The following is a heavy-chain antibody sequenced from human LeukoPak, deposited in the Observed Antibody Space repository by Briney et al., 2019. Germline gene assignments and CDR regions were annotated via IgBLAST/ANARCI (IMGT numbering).Heavy chain of an antibody. J-gene: IGHJ4*02. CDR1: GGSFSGYY. CDR2: INHSGST. CDR3: ARRIAAAGRVDY. D-gene: IGHD6-13*01. Sequence: PSETLSLTCAVYGGSFSGYYWSWIRQPPGKGLEWIGEINHSGSTNYNPSLKSRVTISVDTSKNQFSLKLSSVTAADTAVYYCARRIAAAGRVDYWGQGTLVTVSS. V-gene: IGHV4-34*01.